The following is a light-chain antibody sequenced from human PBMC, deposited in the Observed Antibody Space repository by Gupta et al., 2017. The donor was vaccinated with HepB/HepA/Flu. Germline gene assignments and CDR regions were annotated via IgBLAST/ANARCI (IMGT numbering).Light chain of an antibody. CDR1: QSIGSS. CDR3: QQTSVVPWR. J-gene: IGKJ1*01. Sequence: EIVLTQSPDFQSVTPKEKVTITCRATQSIGSSLHWYQHKPNQSPKLLIKYASQSFSGVPSRFSGSGYGTDFTLTINSWEAEDAATYFCQQTSVVPWRFGQGKKVEIK. V-gene: IGKV6-21*01. CDR2: YAS.